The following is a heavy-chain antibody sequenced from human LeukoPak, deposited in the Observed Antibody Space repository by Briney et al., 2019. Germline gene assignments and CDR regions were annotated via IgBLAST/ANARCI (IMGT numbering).Heavy chain of an antibody. D-gene: IGHD3-10*01. Sequence: PSETLSLTCTVSGGSISSSSYYWGWIHQPPGKGLEWIGSIYYSGSTYYNPSLKSRVTISVDTSKNQFSLKLSSVTAADTAVYYCARVTMVRRVIIPYYFDYWGQGTLVPVSS. CDR3: ARVTMVRRVIIPYYFDY. V-gene: IGHV4-39*07. CDR1: GGSISSSSYY. CDR2: IYYSGST. J-gene: IGHJ4*02.